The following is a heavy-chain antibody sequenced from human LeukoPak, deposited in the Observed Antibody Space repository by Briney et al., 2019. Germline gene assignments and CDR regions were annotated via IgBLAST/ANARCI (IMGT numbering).Heavy chain of an antibody. CDR3: ARARELYYFDY. CDR1: GFTVSSNY. J-gene: IGHJ4*02. D-gene: IGHD1-26*01. V-gene: IGHV3-53*01. CDR2: IYSGGST. Sequence: PGGSLRLSCAASGFTVSSNYMSWVRQAPGKGLEWVSVIYSGGSTYYADSVKGRFTISRDNSKNTLYLQMNSLRAEDTAVYYCARARELYYFDYWGQGTLVTVSS.